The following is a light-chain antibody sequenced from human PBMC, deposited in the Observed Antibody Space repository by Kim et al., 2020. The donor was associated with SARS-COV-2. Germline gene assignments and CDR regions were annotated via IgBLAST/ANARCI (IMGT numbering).Light chain of an antibody. Sequence: SLSPGERATLFCRASQSVSSSLAWYQKKPGQTPRLLIYDSSNRATGIPDRLSGSGSGTDFTLTISRLEPEDFAVYYCQQYGSAPVTFGQGTKLEI. CDR1: QSVSSS. J-gene: IGKJ2*01. CDR2: DSS. V-gene: IGKV3-20*01. CDR3: QQYGSAPVT.